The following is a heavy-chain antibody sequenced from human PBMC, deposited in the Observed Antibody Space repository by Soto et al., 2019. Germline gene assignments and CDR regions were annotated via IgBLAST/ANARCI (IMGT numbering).Heavy chain of an antibody. CDR3: ARDQPAIRLDHSGWPI. CDR2: ISAYNGIT. J-gene: IGHJ4*02. D-gene: IGHD6-19*01. V-gene: IGHV1-18*04. CDR1: GYTFTSYG. Sequence: ASVKVSCKSSGYTFTSYGISWVRQAPGQGLEWMGWISAYNGITNYAQKLQGRVTMTTDTSTSTAYMELRSLRSDDTAVYYCARDQPAIRLDHSGWPIWGQGTLVTVSS.